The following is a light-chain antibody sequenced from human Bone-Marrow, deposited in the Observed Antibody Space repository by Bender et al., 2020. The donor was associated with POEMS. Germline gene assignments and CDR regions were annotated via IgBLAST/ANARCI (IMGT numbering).Light chain of an antibody. J-gene: IGLJ2*01. V-gene: IGLV3-1*01. CDR3: SSYTGSSTVV. CDR1: KLGDKY. Sequence: SYELTQAPSMSVSPGQTANITCSANKLGDKYTSWYQQKPGQSPVLVMFQDRKRPSGVSARFSGSKSGNTASLTISGLQAEDEADYFCSSYTGSSTVVFGGGTKLTVL. CDR2: QDR.